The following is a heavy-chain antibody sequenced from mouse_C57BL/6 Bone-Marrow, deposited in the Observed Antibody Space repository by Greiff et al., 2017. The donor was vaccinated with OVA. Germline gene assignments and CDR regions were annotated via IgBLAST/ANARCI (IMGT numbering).Heavy chain of an antibody. CDR3: ARQRYGNYEVDY. CDR1: GFTFSSYT. V-gene: IGHV5-9*01. D-gene: IGHD2-10*02. Sequence: LQQSGGGLVKPGGSLKLSCAASGFTFSSYTMSWVRQTPEKRLEWVATISGGGGNTYYPDSVKGRFTISRDNAKNTLYLQMSSLRSEDTALYYCARQRYGNYEVDYWGQGTTLTVSS. J-gene: IGHJ2*01. CDR2: ISGGGGNT.